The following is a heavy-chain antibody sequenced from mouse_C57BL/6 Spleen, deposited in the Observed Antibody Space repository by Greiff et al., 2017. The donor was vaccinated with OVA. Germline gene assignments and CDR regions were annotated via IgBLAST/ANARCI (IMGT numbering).Heavy chain of an antibody. V-gene: IGHV1-82*01. J-gene: IGHJ2*01. Sequence: VQLVESGPELVKPGASVKISCKASGYAFSSSWMNWVKQRPGKGLEWIGRIYPGDGDTNYNGKFKGKATLTADKSSSTAYMQLSSLTSEDSAVYFCAREGMITTVLDYWGQGTTLTVSS. D-gene: IGHD2-4*01. CDR3: AREGMITTVLDY. CDR1: GYAFSSSW. CDR2: IYPGDGDT.